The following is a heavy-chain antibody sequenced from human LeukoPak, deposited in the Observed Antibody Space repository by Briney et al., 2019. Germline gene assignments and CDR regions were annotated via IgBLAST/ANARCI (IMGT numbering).Heavy chain of an antibody. D-gene: IGHD2-15*01. J-gene: IGHJ4*02. CDR2: ISGSGSST. CDR1: GFSFSSYA. V-gene: IGHV3-23*01. CDR3: ANSGLNLFDY. Sequence: WGTLSLSCAASGFSFSSYAMSWVRQPPWKGLEWVSAISGSGSSTYYADSVKGLFTISRNNSNNTLYQQINSLTAEATAVYYCANSGLNLFDYWGRGTLVSVSS.